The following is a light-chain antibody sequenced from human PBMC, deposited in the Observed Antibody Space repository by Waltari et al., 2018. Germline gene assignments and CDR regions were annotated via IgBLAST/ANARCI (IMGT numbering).Light chain of an antibody. CDR2: RNI. Sequence: QSVLTQPHSVSGAPGQRVTISCTGSRSNLGTGYDVNWYQQFPGTAPKLLIYRNINRPSGVPDRFSGSKSGTSASLVITGLQAEDEADYYCQTYDTSLSRVFGGGTKLTVL. V-gene: IGLV1-40*01. J-gene: IGLJ3*02. CDR3: QTYDTSLSRV. CDR1: RSNLGTGYD.